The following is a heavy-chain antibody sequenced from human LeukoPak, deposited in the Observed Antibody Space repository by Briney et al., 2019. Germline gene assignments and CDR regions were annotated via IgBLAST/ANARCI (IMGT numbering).Heavy chain of an antibody. CDR3: ARGVRYCSGGSCYYYFDY. Sequence: ASVKVSCKASGGTFSSYAINWVRQATGQGLEWMGWVNPNSANTGYAQKFQGRVTITRNTSISTAYMDLSSLRSEDTAVYYCARGVRYCSGGSCYYYFDYWGQGTLVTVSS. D-gene: IGHD2-15*01. CDR2: VNPNSANT. J-gene: IGHJ4*02. CDR1: GGTFSSYA. V-gene: IGHV1-8*03.